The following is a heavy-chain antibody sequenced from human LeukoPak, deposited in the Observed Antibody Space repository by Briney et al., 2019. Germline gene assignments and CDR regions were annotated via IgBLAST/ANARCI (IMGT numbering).Heavy chain of an antibody. J-gene: IGHJ6*02. D-gene: IGHD4-11*01. CDR1: RYAFSSYS. Sequence: GSSVKVSCKASRYAFSSYSIIWVRQAPGQGLEWMGWISANNGNTIYAQKFQGRVTMTTDTSTSTAYMELRSLRSDDTAVYYCARDRATVTTNYYYGMDVWGQGTTVTVSS. CDR2: ISANNGNT. CDR3: ARDRATVTTNYYYGMDV. V-gene: IGHV1-18*01.